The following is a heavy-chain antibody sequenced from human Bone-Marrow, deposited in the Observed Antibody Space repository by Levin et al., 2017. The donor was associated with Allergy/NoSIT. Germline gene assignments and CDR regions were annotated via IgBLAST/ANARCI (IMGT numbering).Heavy chain of an antibody. D-gene: IGHD2-2*01. CDR1: GFTFSNAW. Sequence: GGSLRLSCAASGFTFSNAWMSWVRQAPGKGLEWVGRIKSKTDGGTTDYAAPVKGRFTISRDDSKNTLYLQMNRLKTEDTAVYYCTTGFIVVVPAAIAIVRYFDYWGQGTLVTVSS. CDR2: IKSKTDGGTT. CDR3: TTGFIVVVPAAIAIVRYFDY. V-gene: IGHV3-15*01. J-gene: IGHJ4*02.